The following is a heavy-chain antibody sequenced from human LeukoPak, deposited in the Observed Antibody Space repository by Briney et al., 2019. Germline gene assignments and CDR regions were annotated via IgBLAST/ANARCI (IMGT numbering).Heavy chain of an antibody. CDR2: ISGSGSNT. D-gene: IGHD2-15*01. V-gene: IGHV3-23*01. CDR3: AVQTYCSGGSCPDY. CDR1: GFTFSNYA. Sequence: GGSLRLSCAASGFTFSNYAMSWVRQAPGKGLEWVSAISGSGSNTYYADSVKGRFTISRDNSKSTLSLQMNSLRAEDTAVYYCAVQTYCSGGSCPDYWGQGALVTVSS. J-gene: IGHJ4*02.